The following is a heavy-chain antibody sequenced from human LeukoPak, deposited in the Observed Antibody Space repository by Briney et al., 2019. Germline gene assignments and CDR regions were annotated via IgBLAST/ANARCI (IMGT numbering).Heavy chain of an antibody. V-gene: IGHV1-8*03. CDR3: ARGPYCRSTSCPYYLDV. Sequence: ASVKVSCKASGYTFTNYDINWVRQATGQGLEWMGWMNPDSGNTGYAQKFQGRVTITKNTSISTAYMELSSLRSEDTALYHCARGPYCRSTSCPYYLDVWGKGTTVTVSS. CDR2: MNPDSGNT. D-gene: IGHD2-2*01. J-gene: IGHJ6*03. CDR1: GYTFTNYD.